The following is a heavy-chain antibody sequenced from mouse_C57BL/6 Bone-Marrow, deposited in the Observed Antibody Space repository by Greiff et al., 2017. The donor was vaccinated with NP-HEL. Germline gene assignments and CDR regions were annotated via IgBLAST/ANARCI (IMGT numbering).Heavy chain of an antibody. V-gene: IGHV5-4*01. CDR2: ISDGGSYT. CDR3: ARVATVVSDY. CDR1: GFTFSSYA. D-gene: IGHD1-1*02. J-gene: IGHJ2*01. Sequence: EVQLVESGGGLVKPGGSLKLSCAASGFTFSSYAMSWVRQTPEKRLEWVATISDGGSYTYYPDNVKGRVTISRDNAKNNLYLQMSNLKSEDTAMCYCARVATVVSDYWGKGTTLTVSS.